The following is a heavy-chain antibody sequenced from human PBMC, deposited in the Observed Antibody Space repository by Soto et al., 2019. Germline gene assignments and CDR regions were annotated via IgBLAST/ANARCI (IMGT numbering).Heavy chain of an antibody. J-gene: IGHJ4*02. V-gene: IGHV3-15*07. Sequence: EVQLVESGGGLVKPGGSLRLSCAASGFSFHDAWMNWVRQAPGKGLEWVGRIKSKTDGETTDYAEPVKGRFSVSREDSKNTLYLQMNSLKTEDTAVYYCTADLIGTYYSPSDYWGQGILVTVSS. CDR2: IKSKTDGETT. CDR3: TADLIGTYYSPSDY. CDR1: GFSFHDAW. D-gene: IGHD3-10*01.